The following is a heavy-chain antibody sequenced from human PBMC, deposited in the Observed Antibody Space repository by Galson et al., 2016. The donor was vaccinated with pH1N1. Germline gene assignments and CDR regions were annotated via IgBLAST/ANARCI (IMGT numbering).Heavy chain of an antibody. D-gene: IGHD3-22*01. CDR1: GFIFSTYR. J-gene: IGHJ4*02. V-gene: IGHV3-48*01. CDR3: ARDSGDSSGYRHVDF. Sequence: SLRLSCAASGFIFSTYRMHWVRQAPGKGLEWVAHIDTARSIIYYVESVKGRFTISRDNAKNSRYLQLSSLRAEDPAVYYCARDSGDSSGYRHVDFWGPGTLVTVSS. CDR2: IDTARSII.